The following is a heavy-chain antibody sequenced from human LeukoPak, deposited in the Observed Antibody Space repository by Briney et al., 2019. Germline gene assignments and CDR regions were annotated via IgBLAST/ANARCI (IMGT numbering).Heavy chain of an antibody. D-gene: IGHD2-15*01. J-gene: IGHJ5*02. CDR2: ISYDGSNK. Sequence: PGGSLRLSCAASRFTFSSYAMSWVRQAPGKGLEWVAVISYDGSNKYYADSVKGRFTISRDNSKNTLYLQMNSLRTEDTAVYYCARDGGFRRIVAVVAAPEENWFDPWGQGTLVTVSS. CDR3: ARDGGFRRIVAVVAAPEENWFDP. CDR1: RFTFSSYA. V-gene: IGHV3-30-3*01.